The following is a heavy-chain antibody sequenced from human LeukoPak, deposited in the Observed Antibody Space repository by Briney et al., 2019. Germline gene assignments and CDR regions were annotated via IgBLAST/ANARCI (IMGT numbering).Heavy chain of an antibody. CDR1: GFTFSSYG. CDR3: AKDLDDGYHLVDY. J-gene: IGHJ4*02. V-gene: IGHV3-33*03. D-gene: IGHD5-24*01. Sequence: PGRSLRLSCAASGFTFSSYGMHGVRQAPRKGGERVAVIWFDVSNKYYADSVKGPFTLSRDKSQKTLYLRINSVRAEDTALYFCAKDLDDGYHLVDYRGQGPLVTVSS. CDR2: IWFDVSNK.